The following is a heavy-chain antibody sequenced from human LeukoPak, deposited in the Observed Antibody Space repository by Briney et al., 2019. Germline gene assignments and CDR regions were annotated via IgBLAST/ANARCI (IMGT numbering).Heavy chain of an antibody. J-gene: IGHJ4*02. CDR1: GSSLSTTGVG. D-gene: IGHD6-19*01. Sequence: ESGPTLVKSTQTLTLTCTFSGSSLSTTGVGAGWIRQPPGKALEWLAVIYWDDDKRYSPSLKSRLTITKDTSKNQVVLTMTNMDPVDTATYYCAHTKYSSGWQYYFDYWGQGTLVTVSS. CDR2: IYWDDDK. V-gene: IGHV2-5*02. CDR3: AHTKYSSGWQYYFDY.